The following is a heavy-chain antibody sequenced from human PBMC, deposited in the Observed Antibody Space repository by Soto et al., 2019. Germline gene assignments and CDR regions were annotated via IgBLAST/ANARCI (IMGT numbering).Heavy chain of an antibody. V-gene: IGHV4-31*03. CDR1: GGSISSGGYY. CDR3: ARGSSGWSSIRLDD. J-gene: IGHJ4*02. CDR2: IYYSGSS. Sequence: QVQLQESGPGLVKPSQTLSLTCTVSGGSISSGGYYWSWIRQFPGKGLEWIGYIYYSGSSYYNPSLKGRVTISEDTSKKQFSLKLNSVTAADTAVYYCARGSSGWSSIRLDDWGQGTLVTVSS. D-gene: IGHD6-19*01.